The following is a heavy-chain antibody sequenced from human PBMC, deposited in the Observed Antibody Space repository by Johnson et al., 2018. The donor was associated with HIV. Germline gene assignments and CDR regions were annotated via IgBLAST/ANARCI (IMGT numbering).Heavy chain of an antibody. Sequence: QVQLVESGGGLVQPGGSLRLSCAASGFTFSDHYMDWVRQAPGKGLEWVAVISHDGSNKYYADSVKGRFTISRDNSKNTLYLQMNSLRAEDTAMFYCVRRPFGAAPGADTFDIWGQGTRVTVSS. J-gene: IGHJ3*02. D-gene: IGHD6-13*01. CDR1: GFTFSDHY. CDR3: VRRPFGAAPGADTFDI. CDR2: ISHDGSNK. V-gene: IGHV3-30*03.